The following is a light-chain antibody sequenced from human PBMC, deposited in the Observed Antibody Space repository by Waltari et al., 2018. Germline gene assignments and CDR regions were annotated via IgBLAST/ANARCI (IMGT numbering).Light chain of an antibody. CDR2: ENE. Sequence: QSVLTQPPSVSPAPGQKVTIPCSGTSSNICTNSLSWYQQFSGTAPKLRIDENEKRPSGIPDRFSGSKSGTSATLDITGLQTGDEADYYCGTWDSSLRLGEFGGGTRLTVL. CDR1: SSNICTNS. V-gene: IGLV1-51*02. J-gene: IGLJ2*01. CDR3: GTWDSSLRLGE.